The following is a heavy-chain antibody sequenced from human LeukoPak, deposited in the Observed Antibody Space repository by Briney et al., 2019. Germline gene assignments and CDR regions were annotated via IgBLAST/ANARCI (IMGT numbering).Heavy chain of an antibody. CDR1: GGSFSGYY. CDR2: IYYSGST. J-gene: IGHJ5*02. CDR3: ARHGTSGTNLNWFDP. Sequence: SEALSLTCAVYGGSFSGYYWSWIRQPPGKGLEWIGYIYYSGSTNYNPSLKSRVTISVDTSKNQFSLKLSSVTAADTAVYYCARHGTSGTNLNWFDPWGQGTLVTVSS. V-gene: IGHV4-59*01. D-gene: IGHD1-1*01.